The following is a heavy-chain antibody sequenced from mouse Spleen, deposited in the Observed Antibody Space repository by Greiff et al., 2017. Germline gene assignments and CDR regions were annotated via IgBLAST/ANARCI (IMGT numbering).Heavy chain of an antibody. CDR1: GYTFTSYW. V-gene: IGHV1-50*01. Sequence: VQLQQPGAELVKPGASVKLSCKASGYTFTSYWMQWVKQRPGQGLEWIGEIDPSDSYTNYNQKFKGKATLTVDKSSSTAYMQLSSLTSEDSAVYYCAIEGIYDGYPFAYWGQGTLVTVSA. J-gene: IGHJ3*01. CDR2: IDPSDSYT. CDR3: AIEGIYDGYPFAY. D-gene: IGHD2-3*01.